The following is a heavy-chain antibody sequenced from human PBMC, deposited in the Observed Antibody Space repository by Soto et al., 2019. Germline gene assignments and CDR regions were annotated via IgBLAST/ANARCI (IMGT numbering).Heavy chain of an antibody. CDR2: IYYSGST. D-gene: IGHD5-12*01. CDR1: GGSISSYY. V-gene: IGHV4-59*12. CDR3: ARDKSGYDLPWAFDI. J-gene: IGHJ3*02. Sequence: SETLSLTCTVSGGSISSYYWSWIRQPPGKGLEWIGYIYYSGSTYYNPSLKSRVTISVDTSKNQFSLKLSSVTAADTAVYYCARDKSGYDLPWAFDIWGQGTMVTVSS.